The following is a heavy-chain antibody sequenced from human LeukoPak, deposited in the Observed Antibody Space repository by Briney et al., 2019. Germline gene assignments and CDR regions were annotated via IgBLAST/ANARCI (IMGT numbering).Heavy chain of an antibody. CDR1: GFTFRNHA. CDR2: ISGRDHTT. J-gene: IGHJ4*02. Sequence: GGSLRLSCAAFGFTFRNHAMNWVRQTPGKGLVWVSTISGRDHTTYYADSVKGRFTISRDNSKNTLYLQMNSLRAEDTAVYYCAKGGGFGDYGSYYFDYWGQGTLVTVSS. D-gene: IGHD4-17*01. V-gene: IGHV3-23*01. CDR3: AKGGGFGDYGSYYFDY.